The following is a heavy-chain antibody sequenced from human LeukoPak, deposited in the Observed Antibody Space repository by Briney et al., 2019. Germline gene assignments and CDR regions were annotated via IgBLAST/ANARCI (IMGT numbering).Heavy chain of an antibody. CDR1: GFTFDDYA. D-gene: IGHD2-2*01. J-gene: IGHJ4*02. CDR3: AKGRTVVPAAIDY. Sequence: GGSLRLSCAASGFTFDDYAMHWVRQAPGKGLEWVSGISWNSGSIGYADSVKGRFTISRDNAKNSLYLQMNGLRAEDTALYYCAKGRTVVPAAIDYWGQGTLVTVSS. CDR2: ISWNSGSI. V-gene: IGHV3-9*01.